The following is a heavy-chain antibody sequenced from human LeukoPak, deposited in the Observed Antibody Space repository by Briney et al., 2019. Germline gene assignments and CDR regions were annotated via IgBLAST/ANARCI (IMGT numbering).Heavy chain of an antibody. CDR3: ARAHYSSSSWVHHYYYMDV. CDR1: GYTFTSYD. CDR2: MNPNSGNT. V-gene: IGHV1-8*03. Sequence: VASVKVSCKASGYTFTSYDINWVRQATGQGLEWMGWMNPNSGNTGYAQKFQGRVTITRNTSISTAYMELSSLRSEDTAVYYCARAHYSSSSWVHHYYYMDVWGKGTTVTVSS. D-gene: IGHD6-6*01. J-gene: IGHJ6*03.